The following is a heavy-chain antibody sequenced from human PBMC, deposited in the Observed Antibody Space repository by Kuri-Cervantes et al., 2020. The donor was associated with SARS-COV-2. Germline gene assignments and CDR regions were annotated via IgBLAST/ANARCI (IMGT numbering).Heavy chain of an antibody. Sequence: LSLTCAASGFTFRSYNMNWVRQAPGKGLEWVSSISSSRNYIYYADSVKGRFTISRDNAKNSLYLQMNSLRAEDTAVYYCARLPTVTTPHYYYYYMDVWGKGTTVTVSS. CDR1: GFTFRSYN. V-gene: IGHV3-21*01. D-gene: IGHD4-11*01. CDR2: ISSSRNYI. J-gene: IGHJ6*03. CDR3: ARLPTVTTPHYYYYYMDV.